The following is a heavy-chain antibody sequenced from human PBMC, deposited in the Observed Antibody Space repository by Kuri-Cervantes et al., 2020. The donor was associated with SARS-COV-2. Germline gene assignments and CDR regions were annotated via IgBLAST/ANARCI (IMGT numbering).Heavy chain of an antibody. D-gene: IGHD3-16*02. J-gene: IGHJ5*02. V-gene: IGHV1-2*02. CDR1: GYTFTGYY. Sequence: ASVKVSCKASGYTFTGYYMHWVRQAPGQGLEWMGWINPNSGGTNYAQKFQGRVTMTRDTSISTAYMELSSLRSEDTAVYYCATAPMLLITFGGVIAPSRGNWFDPWGQGTLVTVSS. CDR2: INPNSGGT. CDR3: ATAPMLLITFGGVIAPSRGNWFDP.